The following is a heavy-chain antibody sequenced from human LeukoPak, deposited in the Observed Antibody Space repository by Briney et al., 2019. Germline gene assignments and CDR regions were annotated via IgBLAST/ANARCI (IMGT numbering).Heavy chain of an antibody. V-gene: IGHV3-23*01. CDR2: ISISGGTT. D-gene: IGHD4-17*01. CDR3: ANEIRPNDY. J-gene: IGHJ4*02. Sequence: GGSLRLSCTASAFAFSNHAMSWVRQAPGKGLEWVSSISISGGTTYYADSVKGRFAISRENSKSTLYLQMNNLRADDTAVYYCANEIRPNDYWGQGTLVTVSS. CDR1: AFAFSNHA.